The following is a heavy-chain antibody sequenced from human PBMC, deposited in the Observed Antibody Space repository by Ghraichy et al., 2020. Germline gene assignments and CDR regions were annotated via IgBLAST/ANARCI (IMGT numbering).Heavy chain of an antibody. CDR2: ITPNNGGT. D-gene: IGHD6-6*01. J-gene: IGHJ4*02. CDR1: GYTFTDYY. Sequence: ASVKVSCKASGYTFTDYYMHWVRQTPGQGLEWMGWITPNNGGTNYARKFQGRVTMTRDTSISTAYMELSSLRSDDTAVFYCATSPLGARPLFHWGQGTLVTVSS. CDR3: ATSPLGARPLFH. V-gene: IGHV1-2*02.